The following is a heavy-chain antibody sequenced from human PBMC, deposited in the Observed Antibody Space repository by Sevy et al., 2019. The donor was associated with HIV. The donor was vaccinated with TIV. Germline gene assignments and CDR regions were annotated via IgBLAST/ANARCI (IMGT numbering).Heavy chain of an antibody. CDR3: ARVGDIAARRLSFDH. D-gene: IGHD6-6*01. CDR1: GGSISTYY. CDR2: IYYGGST. V-gene: IGHV4-59*01. J-gene: IGHJ4*02. Sequence: SETLSLTCTVSGGSISTYYWSWIRQPPGKALEWIGHIYYGGSTKYNPSLKSRVTISVDTSKNQFSLKQSSVTAADTAVYYCARVGDIAARRLSFDHWGQGTLVTVSS.